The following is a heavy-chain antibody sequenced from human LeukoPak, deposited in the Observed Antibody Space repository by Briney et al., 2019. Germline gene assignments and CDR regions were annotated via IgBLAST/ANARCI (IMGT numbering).Heavy chain of an antibody. CDR1: GFTFSSYA. CDR3: AKLAAEGTDY. CDR2: ISGGGRST. D-gene: IGHD6-13*01. J-gene: IGHJ4*02. Sequence: PGGSLRLSCAASGFTFSSYAMTWVRQAPGKGLEWVSGISGGGRSTFYADSMKGRFTISRDNSKNTLHLQMNSLRAEDTAVYYCAKLAAEGTDYWGQGTLVTVSS. V-gene: IGHV3-23*01.